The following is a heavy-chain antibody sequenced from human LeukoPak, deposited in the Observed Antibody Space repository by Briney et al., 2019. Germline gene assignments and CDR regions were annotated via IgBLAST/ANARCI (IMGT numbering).Heavy chain of an antibody. Sequence: SVKVSCKASGGTFSSYAISWVRQAPGQGLEWMGGIIPIFGTANYAQKFQGRVTITADESTSTAYMELSSLRSEDTAVYYCARAPPQDYVWGSYRYYYYYYMDVWGRGTTVTVSS. CDR3: ARAPPQDYVWGSYRYYYYYYMDV. D-gene: IGHD3-16*02. CDR2: IIPIFGTA. CDR1: GGTFSSYA. V-gene: IGHV1-69*13. J-gene: IGHJ6*03.